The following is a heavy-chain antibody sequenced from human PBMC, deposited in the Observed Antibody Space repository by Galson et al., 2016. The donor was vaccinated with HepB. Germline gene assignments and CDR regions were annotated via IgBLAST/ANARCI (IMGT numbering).Heavy chain of an antibody. J-gene: IGHJ4*02. CDR2: ISYDGDTK. D-gene: IGHD5-18*01. V-gene: IGHV3-30*03. CDR1: GFTFSTYG. CDR3: ASDPRQWQRGYNYGFEY. Sequence: SLRLSCAASGFTFSTYGLHWVRQAPGKGLEWVAVISYDGDTKYHADSVKGRFTISRDNSKNTLYLQMHRLRFEDTAVYYCASDPRQWQRGYNYGFEYWGQGTLVIVSS.